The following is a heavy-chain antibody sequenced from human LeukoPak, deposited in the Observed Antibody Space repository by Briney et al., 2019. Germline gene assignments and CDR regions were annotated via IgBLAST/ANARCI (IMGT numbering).Heavy chain of an antibody. D-gene: IGHD5-18*01. V-gene: IGHV3-74*01. J-gene: IGHJ5*02. CDR2: IKSDGSST. CDR3: ARDPHGYWWFDP. CDR1: GFTFSNYW. Sequence: PGGSLRLSCAASGFTFSNYWMHWVRQAPGKGLVWVSRIKSDGSSTNYADSVKGRFTISRDNAKNTLYLQMNSLRAEDTAVYYCARDPHGYWWFDPWGQGTLVTVSS.